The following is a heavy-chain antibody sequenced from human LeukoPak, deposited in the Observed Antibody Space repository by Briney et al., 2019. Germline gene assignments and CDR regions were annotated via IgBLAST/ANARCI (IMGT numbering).Heavy chain of an antibody. V-gene: IGHV1-69*13. Sequence: ASVKVSCKASGYTFTSYAISWVRQAPGQGLEWMGGIIPIFGSANYAQKFQGRVTITVDESTSTAYMELSSLRFEDTAVFYCARCESMRLQNWFDPWGQGTLVTVSS. CDR1: GYTFTSYA. J-gene: IGHJ5*02. CDR2: IIPIFGSA. CDR3: ARCESMRLQNWFDP. D-gene: IGHD6-25*01.